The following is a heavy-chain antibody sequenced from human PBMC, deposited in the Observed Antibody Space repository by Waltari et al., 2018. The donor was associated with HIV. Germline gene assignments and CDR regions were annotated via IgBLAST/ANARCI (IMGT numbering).Heavy chain of an antibody. D-gene: IGHD4-17*01. CDR2: ISGSGGST. CDR3: AKGEGYGDNGDY. J-gene: IGHJ4*02. CDR1: GFTFSSSA. V-gene: IGHV3-23*01. Sequence: EVQLLESGGGLVQPGGSLRLSCAASGFTFSSSALIWVRQAPGKGLEWVSAISGSGGSTYYADSVKGRFTISRDNSKNTLYLQMNSLRAEDTAVYYCAKGEGYGDNGDYWGQGTLVTVSS.